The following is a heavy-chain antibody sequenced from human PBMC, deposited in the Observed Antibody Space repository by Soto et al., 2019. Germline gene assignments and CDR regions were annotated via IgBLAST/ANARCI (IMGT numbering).Heavy chain of an antibody. V-gene: IGHV4-61*01. J-gene: IGHJ5*02. Sequence: RSLTFTVSGSFVSSGTYYWNWIRQPPGKGLEWIGYIYYSGRTNYNPSLKSRVTMSADMSRNRFSLRLSSVTAADTAVYYCARHYYYESINWLDPWGQGTLVTVSS. D-gene: IGHD3-22*01. CDR2: IYYSGRT. CDR3: ARHYYYESINWLDP. CDR1: GSFVSSGTYY.